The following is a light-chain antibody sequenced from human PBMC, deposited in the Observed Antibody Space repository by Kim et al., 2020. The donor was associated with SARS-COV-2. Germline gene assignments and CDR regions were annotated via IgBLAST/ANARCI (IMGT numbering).Light chain of an antibody. CDR1: SSNVENNY. Sequence: GQKVTISCPGSSSNVENNYVAWHQQLPGTAPKLLIYHNNKRPSGIPDRFSGSKSGTSATLGITGLQTGDEADYYCEAWDSSLSALVFGGGTKLTVL. J-gene: IGLJ3*02. CDR3: EAWDSSLSALV. CDR2: HNN. V-gene: IGLV1-51*01.